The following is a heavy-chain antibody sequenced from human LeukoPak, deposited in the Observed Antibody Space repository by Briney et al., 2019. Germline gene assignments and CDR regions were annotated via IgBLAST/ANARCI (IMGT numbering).Heavy chain of an antibody. V-gene: IGHV3-23*01. J-gene: IGHJ4*02. CDR1: GFTFSSYA. CDR2: ISGSGGST. D-gene: IGHD3-22*01. CDR3: AKVPTYYDSSGYYFDY. Sequence: PGGSLRLSCAASGFTFSSYAMSWVRQAPGKGLEWVSTISGSGGSTYYADSVKGRFTISRDNSKNTLYLQMNSLRAEDTAVYYCAKVPTYYDSSGYYFDYWGQGTLVTVSS.